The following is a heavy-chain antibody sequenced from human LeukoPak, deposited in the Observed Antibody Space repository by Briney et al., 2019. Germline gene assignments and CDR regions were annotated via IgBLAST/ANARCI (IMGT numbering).Heavy chain of an antibody. D-gene: IGHD3-3*01. V-gene: IGHV4-59*01. CDR1: GGSISSYY. J-gene: IGHJ4*02. CDR2: IYYSGST. CDR3: TSFPFNSFGVVIRIR. Sequence: SETLSLTCTVSGGSISSYYWSWIRQPPGKGLEWIGYIYYSGSTNYNPSPKSRVTISVDTSKNQFSLKLSSVTAADTAVYYCTSFPFNSFGVVIRIRWGQGTLVTVSS.